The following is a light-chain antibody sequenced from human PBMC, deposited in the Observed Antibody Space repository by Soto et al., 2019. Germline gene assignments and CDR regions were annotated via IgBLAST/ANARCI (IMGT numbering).Light chain of an antibody. V-gene: IGLV2-18*02. J-gene: IGLJ1*01. CDR2: EVS. Sequence: QSVLTQPPSVSGSPGQSVTISCTGTSSDVGNYNRVSWYQQSPGTAPKLMIYEVSNRPSGVPDRFSGSKSANTASLTISGLQAEDEADYYCSSYGSSSTYVFGTGTKVT. CDR1: SSDVGNYNR. CDR3: SSYGSSSTYV.